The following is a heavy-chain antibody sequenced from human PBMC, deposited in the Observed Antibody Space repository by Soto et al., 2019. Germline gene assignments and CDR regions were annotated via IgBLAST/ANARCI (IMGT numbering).Heavy chain of an antibody. CDR2: INPGNGDT. V-gene: IGHV1-3*01. D-gene: IGHD1-26*01. CDR1: GYTFANFA. Sequence: QVQLVQSGAEVKKPGASVKVSCKASGYTFANFAIHWERQAPGQRLEWMGWINPGNGDTKYSQNFQGRVTITRDTSASTAYMELSSLISDDTAVYYCARDQNRGGSYRFYYYYGMDVWGQGTTVTVSS. CDR3: ARDQNRGGSYRFYYYYGMDV. J-gene: IGHJ6*02.